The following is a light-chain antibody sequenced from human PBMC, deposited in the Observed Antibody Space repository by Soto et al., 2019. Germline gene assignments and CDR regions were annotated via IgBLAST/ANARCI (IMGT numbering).Light chain of an antibody. V-gene: IGLV2-14*03. Sequence: QSVLTQPASVSGSPGQSITISCTGTSSDVCGYNYVSWSQQHPGKAPKLLISEVSNRPSGVSNRFSGSKSGNAASLTISGLQADDEADYYCSSYTASSTLLFGTGTKVTVL. J-gene: IGLJ1*01. CDR3: SSYTASSTLL. CDR2: EVS. CDR1: SSDVCGYNY.